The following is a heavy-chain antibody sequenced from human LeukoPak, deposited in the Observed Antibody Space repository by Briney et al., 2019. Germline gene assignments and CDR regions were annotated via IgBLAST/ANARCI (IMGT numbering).Heavy chain of an antibody. V-gene: IGHV4-59*01. J-gene: IGHJ4*02. Sequence: WIRQPPGKGLEWIGYIYYTGSTNYNPSLKSRVSMSIDTSKNQFSLKLTSVTAADTAVYYDYWGQGTLVTVSS. CDR2: IYYTGST. CDR3: Y.